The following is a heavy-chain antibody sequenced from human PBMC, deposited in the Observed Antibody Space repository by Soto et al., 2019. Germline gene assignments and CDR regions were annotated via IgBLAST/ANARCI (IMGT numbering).Heavy chain of an antibody. V-gene: IGHV3-9*01. J-gene: IGHJ4*02. CDR2: ISWNSGSI. CDR1: GFTFDDYA. D-gene: IGHD6-19*01. Sequence: EVQLVESGGGWVQPVRSLRLSCAASGFTFDDYAMHGVRQAPGKGLEWVSGISWNSGSIGYADSVKGRFTISRDNAKNSLYLQMNSLRAEDTALYYGAKDIHPRWEQWLASFDYWGQGTLVTGSS. CDR3: AKDIHPRWEQWLASFDY.